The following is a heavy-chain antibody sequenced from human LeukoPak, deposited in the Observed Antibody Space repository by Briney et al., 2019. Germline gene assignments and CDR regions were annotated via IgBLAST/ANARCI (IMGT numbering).Heavy chain of an antibody. CDR2: IHNSGQT. CDR1: GYSISSGYY. Sequence: SETLSLTCSVSGYSISSGYYWGWVRQPPGKGLEWIGSIHNSGQTYHSPSLKSRITISVDTSKNQFSLKLSSVTAADTAVYYCARRRYSGSYYTYYYYMDVWGKGTTVTVSS. V-gene: IGHV4-38-2*02. CDR3: ARRRYSGSYYTYYYYMDV. D-gene: IGHD1-26*01. J-gene: IGHJ6*03.